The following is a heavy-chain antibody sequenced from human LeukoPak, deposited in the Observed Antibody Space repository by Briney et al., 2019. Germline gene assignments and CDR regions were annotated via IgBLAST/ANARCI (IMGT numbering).Heavy chain of an antibody. CDR1: GFTFSSYG. CDR3: AKDPSSSSSNWFDP. V-gene: IGHV3-30*02. Sequence: GGSLRLSCVASGFTFSSYGMHWVRQAPGKGLEWVAFIRYDGSNKYYADSVKGRFTISRDNSKNTLYLQMNSLRAEDTAVYYCAKDPSSSSSNWFDPWGQGTLVTVSS. J-gene: IGHJ5*02. CDR2: IRYDGSNK. D-gene: IGHD6-6*01.